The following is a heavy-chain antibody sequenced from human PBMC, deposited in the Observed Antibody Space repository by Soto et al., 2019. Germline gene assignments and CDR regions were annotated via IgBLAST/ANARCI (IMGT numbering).Heavy chain of an antibody. CDR2: IKSKTDGGTT. D-gene: IGHD3-10*01. Sequence: GGSLRLSCAASGFTFSHAWMNWVRQAPGKGLEWVGRIKSKTDGGTTDYAAPVKGRFTISRDDSENTLYLQMNSLKTEDTAVYYCTTYYYGSGSYYKFDYWGQGTLVTVSS. CDR1: GFTFSHAW. V-gene: IGHV3-15*07. CDR3: TTYYYGSGSYYKFDY. J-gene: IGHJ4*02.